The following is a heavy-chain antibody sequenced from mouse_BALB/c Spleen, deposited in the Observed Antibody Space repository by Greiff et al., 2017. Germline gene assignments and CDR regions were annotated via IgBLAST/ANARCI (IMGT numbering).Heavy chain of an antibody. J-gene: IGHJ2*01. V-gene: IGHV1-9*01. CDR3: ARGNYGSSVYFDY. CDR2: ILPGSGST. D-gene: IGHD1-1*01. Sequence: VQLQQPGAELVKPGASVKISCKATGYTFSSYWIEWVKQRPGHGLEWIGEILPGSGSTNYNEKFKGKATFTADTSSNTAYMQLSSLTSEDSAVYYCARGNYGSSVYFDYWGQGTTLTVSS. CDR1: GYTFSSYW.